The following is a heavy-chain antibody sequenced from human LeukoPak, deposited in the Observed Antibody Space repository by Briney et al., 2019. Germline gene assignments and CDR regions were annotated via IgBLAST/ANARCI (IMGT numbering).Heavy chain of an antibody. D-gene: IGHD3-22*01. CDR2: ISGSGDNT. CDR1: GFTFSSYA. J-gene: IGHJ4*02. Sequence: GGSLRLSCAASGFTFSSYAMSWVRQAPGKGLEWVSGISGSGDNTYYADSVKGRFTISGGNSKNTLYVQVNSLGTEDTAAYYCAKGSYYDSSGSFYLDYWGQGTLVTVSS. CDR3: AKGSYYDSSGSFYLDY. V-gene: IGHV3-23*01.